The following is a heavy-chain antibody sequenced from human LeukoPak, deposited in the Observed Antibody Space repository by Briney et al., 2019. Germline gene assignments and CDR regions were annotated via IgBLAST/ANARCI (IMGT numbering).Heavy chain of an antibody. V-gene: IGHV1-2*02. CDR2: INPNSGGT. D-gene: IGHD3-16*01. Sequence: ASVKVSCKASGYTFTGYYMHWVRQAPGQGLEWMGWINPNSGGTNYAQEFQGRVTMTRDTSISTAYMELSRLRSDDTAVYYCAREAYGNYWGQGTLVTVSS. CDR3: AREAYGNY. J-gene: IGHJ4*02. CDR1: GYTFTGYY.